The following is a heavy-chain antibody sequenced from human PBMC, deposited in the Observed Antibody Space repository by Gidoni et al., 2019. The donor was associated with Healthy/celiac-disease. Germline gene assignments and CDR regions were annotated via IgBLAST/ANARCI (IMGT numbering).Heavy chain of an antibody. CDR1: GLAFGRSG. D-gene: IGHD3-3*01. V-gene: IGHV3-30*19. CDR2: IYHGGSNY. CDR3: ARDPDGLWSGPREKYSEGMDV. Sequence: QVHLVDSGGVVVQPGKSLSLSCEASGLAFGRSGLQCVRQAQCKGLEWVELIYHGGSNYYHTDEGKSRLTNSRENSKNMKVVQMNSLRVEDTATYYCARDPDGLWSGPREKYSEGMDVWGQGTAVTVSS. J-gene: IGHJ6*02.